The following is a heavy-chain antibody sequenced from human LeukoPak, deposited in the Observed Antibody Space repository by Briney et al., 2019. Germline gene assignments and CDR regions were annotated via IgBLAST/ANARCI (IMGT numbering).Heavy chain of an antibody. Sequence: ASVKVSCKASGFTFKNYGFSWVRQAPGQGLQWMGWISADNGNTKYAQNLQGRVIMTTDSSTGTAYVELTSLRSDDTAVYYCARDRRGYSAYDGEGFDYWGQGTLVTVSS. D-gene: IGHD5-12*01. V-gene: IGHV1-18*04. J-gene: IGHJ4*02. CDR2: ISADNGNT. CDR1: GFTFKNYG. CDR3: ARDRRGYSAYDGEGFDY.